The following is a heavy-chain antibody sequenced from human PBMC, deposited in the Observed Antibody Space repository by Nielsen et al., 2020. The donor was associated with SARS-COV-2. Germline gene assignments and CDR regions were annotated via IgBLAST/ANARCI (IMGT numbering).Heavy chain of an antibody. D-gene: IGHD1-14*01. V-gene: IGHV1-2*06. J-gene: IGHJ6*02. CDR3: ATEVNQGGMDV. CDR2: ISPNRGAT. CDR1: GYTATDYF. Sequence: ASVKVSCKASGYTATDYFVHWVRQAPGQGFEWMGRISPNRGATNYAQTFQGRVIMTRDTSTATAYIELSRLTSDDTAVYYCATEVNQGGMDVWGQGTTVIVSS.